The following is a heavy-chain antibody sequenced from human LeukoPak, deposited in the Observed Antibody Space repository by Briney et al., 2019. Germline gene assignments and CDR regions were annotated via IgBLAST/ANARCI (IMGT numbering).Heavy chain of an antibody. Sequence: SETLSLTCTVSGGSISNYHWSWIRLPPGKGLEWIGYIYYSGSTNYSPSLKSRVTLTVDTSKNQFSLRLTSVTAADTAVYYCSRLRSYGSGTYYNDYWGQGTLVTVSS. CDR2: IYYSGST. V-gene: IGHV4-59*08. CDR1: GGSISNYH. CDR3: SRLRSYGSGTYYNDY. D-gene: IGHD3-10*01. J-gene: IGHJ4*02.